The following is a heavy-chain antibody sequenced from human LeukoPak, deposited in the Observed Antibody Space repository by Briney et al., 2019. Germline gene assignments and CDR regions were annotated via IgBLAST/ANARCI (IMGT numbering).Heavy chain of an antibody. CDR3: VKELYYDTSGYYSGAFDY. V-gene: IGHV3-64D*06. D-gene: IGHD3-22*01. J-gene: IGHJ4*02. Sequence: GGSLRLSCSASGFTFKKYAMHWVRQAPGKGLEYVSAINSNGGRTYYADAVKGRFTISRDNFKNTLFLQMSSLRVEDTAVYYCVKELYYDTSGYYSGAFDYWGQGTLVTVSS. CDR1: GFTFKKYA. CDR2: INSNGGRT.